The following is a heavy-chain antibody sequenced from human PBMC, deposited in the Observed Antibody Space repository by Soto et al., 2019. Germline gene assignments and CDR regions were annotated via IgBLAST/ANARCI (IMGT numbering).Heavy chain of an antibody. CDR1: GFTFDDYA. J-gene: IGHJ6*03. CDR2: ISGNSGSI. V-gene: IGHV3-9*01. CDR3: AKGQYCSSTSCYYMDYYYYMDV. D-gene: IGHD2-2*01. Sequence: GGSLRLSCAASGFTFDDYAMHWVRQAPGKGLKWVLGISGNSGSIGYADSVKGRFTISRDNAKNSLYLQMNSLRAEDTALYYCAKGQYCSSTSCYYMDYYYYMDVWGKGTTVTVSS.